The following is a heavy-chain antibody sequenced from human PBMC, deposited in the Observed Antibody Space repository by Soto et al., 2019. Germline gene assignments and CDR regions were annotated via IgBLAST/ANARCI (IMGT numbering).Heavy chain of an antibody. Sequence: GGSLRLSCTASGSTFSRYALSWVRQAPGKGLEWVSGISGSGSSTYYPDSLKGRFTISRDNSKNTLYLQMNSLRAEDTAVYYCTRIDTMVRGVKVGMDVWGQGTTGTVSS. CDR3: TRIDTMVRGVKVGMDV. D-gene: IGHD3-10*01. V-gene: IGHV3-23*01. CDR1: GSTFSRYA. CDR2: ISGSGSST. J-gene: IGHJ6*02.